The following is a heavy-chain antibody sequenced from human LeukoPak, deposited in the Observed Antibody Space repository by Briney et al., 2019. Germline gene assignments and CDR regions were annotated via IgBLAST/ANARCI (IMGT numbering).Heavy chain of an antibody. V-gene: IGHV4-39*01. J-gene: IGHJ6*02. CDR1: GGSVSSNGHY. CDR3: ARPINPYYYYGMDV. Sequence: SETLSLTCTVSGGSVSSNGHYWNWIRQPPGKGLEWIGSIYYSGSTYYNPSLKSRVTISVDTSKNQFSPKLSSVTAADTAVYYCARPINPYYYYGMDVWGQGTTVTVSS. CDR2: IYYSGST.